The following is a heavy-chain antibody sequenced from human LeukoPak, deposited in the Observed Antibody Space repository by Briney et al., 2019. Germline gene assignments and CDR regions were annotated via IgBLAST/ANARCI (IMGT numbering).Heavy chain of an antibody. J-gene: IGHJ4*02. CDR3: ARGPPYDILTGYLLDY. CDR2: IWYDGSNK. D-gene: IGHD3-9*01. Sequence: GRSLRLSCAASGFTFSSYGMHGVRQAPGKGLEWVAVIWYDGSNKYYADSVKGRFTISRDNSKNTLYLQMNSLRAEDTAVYYCARGPPYDILTGYLLDYWGQGPWSPSPQ. CDR1: GFTFSSYG. V-gene: IGHV3-33*01.